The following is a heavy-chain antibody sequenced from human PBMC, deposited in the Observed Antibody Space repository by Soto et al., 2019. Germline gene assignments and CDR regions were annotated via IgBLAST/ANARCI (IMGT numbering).Heavy chain of an antibody. CDR2: INHSGST. Sequence: SETLSLTCAVYGGSFSGYYWSWIRQPPGKGLEWIGEINHSGSTNYNPSLKSRVTISVDTSKNQFSLKLSSVTAADTAVYYCSRGGYYGSGSYYNLGYWGQGTLVTVSS. V-gene: IGHV4-34*01. J-gene: IGHJ4*02. CDR3: SRGGYYGSGSYYNLGY. D-gene: IGHD3-10*01. CDR1: GGSFSGYY.